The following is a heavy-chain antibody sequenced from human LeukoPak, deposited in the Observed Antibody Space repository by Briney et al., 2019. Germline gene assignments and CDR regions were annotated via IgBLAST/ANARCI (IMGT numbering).Heavy chain of an antibody. V-gene: IGHV1-69*04. Sequence: SVKVSCKASGGTFSSYAISWVRQAPRQGLEWMGRIIPILGIANYAQKFQGRVTITADKSTSTAYMELSSLRSEDTAVYYCARCRDGYNYDAFDIWGQGTKVTVSS. J-gene: IGHJ3*02. CDR1: GGTFSSYA. CDR2: IIPILGIA. CDR3: ARCRDGYNYDAFDI. D-gene: IGHD5-24*01.